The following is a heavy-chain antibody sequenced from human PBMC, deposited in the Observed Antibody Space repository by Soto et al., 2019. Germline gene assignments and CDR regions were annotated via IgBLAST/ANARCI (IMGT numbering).Heavy chain of an antibody. CDR3: TRGSAKKSWFDP. CDR1: GETVYSYS. V-gene: IGHV3-49*03. J-gene: IGHJ5*02. CDR2: IRSKAYGGTT. Sequence: GGSTGIGRAASGETVYSYSMSWFRQTPGKGLEWVGFIRSKAYGGTTEYAASVKGRFTISRDDSKSIAYLQMNSLKTEDTAVYYCTRGSAKKSWFDPWGQGTLVTVSS.